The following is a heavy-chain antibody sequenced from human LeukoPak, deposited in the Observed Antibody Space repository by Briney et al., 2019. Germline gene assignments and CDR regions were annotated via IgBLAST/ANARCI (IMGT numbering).Heavy chain of an antibody. CDR2: IRYDGRNK. CDR3: AKNRYSYGPFDY. J-gene: IGHJ4*02. D-gene: IGHD5-18*01. CDR1: GFTFSSYG. V-gene: IGHV3-30*02. Sequence: GGSLRLSCAASGFTFSSYGMHWVRQAPGKGLEWVAFIRYDGRNKYHAHSVKGRFNISRDNSKHTLYPQMNSLRAEGTAVYYCAKNRYSYGPFDYWGQGTLVTVSS.